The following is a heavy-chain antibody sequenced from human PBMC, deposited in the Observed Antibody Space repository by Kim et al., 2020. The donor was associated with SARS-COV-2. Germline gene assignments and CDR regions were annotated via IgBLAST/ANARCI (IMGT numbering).Heavy chain of an antibody. D-gene: IGHD4-4*01. J-gene: IGHJ4*02. V-gene: IGHV3-23*01. CDR2: ISGSGGST. Sequence: GGSLRLSCAASGFTFSSYAMSWVRQAPGKGLEWVSAISGSGGSTYYADSVKGRFTISRDNSKNTLYLQMNSLRAEDTAVYYCVTMTTVTTVDYWGQGTLVTVSS. CDR3: VTMTTVTTVDY. CDR1: GFTFSSYA.